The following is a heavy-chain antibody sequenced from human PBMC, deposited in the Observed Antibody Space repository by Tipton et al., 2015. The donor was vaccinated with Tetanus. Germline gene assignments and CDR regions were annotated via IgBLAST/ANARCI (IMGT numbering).Heavy chain of an antibody. V-gene: IGHV4-31*02. CDR2: IYYSGST. Sequence: LRLSCNVSGDSMTDFYWSWIRQSPGKGPEWIGYIYYSGSTFYNPSFKSRVTISVDTSKNQFSLNMTSVTAADTAVYYCARDQGGGRVVRLNWFDPWGQGTLVTVSS. J-gene: IGHJ5*02. D-gene: IGHD6-6*01. CDR3: ARDQGGGRVVRLNWFDP. CDR1: GDSMTDFY.